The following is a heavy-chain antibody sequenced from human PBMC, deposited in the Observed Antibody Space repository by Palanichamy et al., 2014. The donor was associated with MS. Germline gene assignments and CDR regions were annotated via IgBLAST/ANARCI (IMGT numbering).Heavy chain of an antibody. CDR3: ARDQCGSIDF. CDR2: MSYDGSDI. J-gene: IGHJ4*02. V-gene: IGHV3-30-3*01. CDR1: AFTLSSYA. Sequence: QVQLVESGGGVVQPGRSLRLSCAASAFTLSSYAMHWVRQAPGKGLEWVALMSYDGSDIQYADSVKGRFTISRDNSKGTLYLQMNSLRAEDTAVYYCARDQCGSIDFWGQGTLVTVSS.